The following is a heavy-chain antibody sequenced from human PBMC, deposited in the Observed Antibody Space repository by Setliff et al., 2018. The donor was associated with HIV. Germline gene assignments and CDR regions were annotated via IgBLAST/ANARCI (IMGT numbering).Heavy chain of an antibody. CDR3: GIEGDDYNEY. J-gene: IGHJ4*02. CDR1: GGSIASDIYY. CDR2: IYTRGNT. D-gene: IGHD3-16*01. Sequence: SETLSLTFTVSGGSIASDIYYWNWIRQPAGKGLEWIGRIYTRGNTNYNPSLKSRVTISVDTSKNQFSLKMSSVTAADTAVYYCGIEGDDYNEYWGQGARVTVSS. V-gene: IGHV4-61*02.